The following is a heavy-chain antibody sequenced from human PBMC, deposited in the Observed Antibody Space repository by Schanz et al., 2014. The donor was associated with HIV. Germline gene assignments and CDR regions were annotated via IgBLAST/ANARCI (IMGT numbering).Heavy chain of an antibody. CDR1: GFRFRSYW. CDR3: AKSNGGDTAVVQYYFDY. D-gene: IGHD5-18*01. Sequence: DVQLVESGGSLIQPGGSLRLSCAASGFRFRSYWMSWVRQAPGKGEGGEANKKEEGIEKYYVDSVKGRFTISRDNAKNSLYLNMYSLRAEDTAVYFCAKSNGGDTAVVQYYFDYWGQGTLVSVSS. V-gene: IGHV3-7*01. J-gene: IGHJ4*02. CDR2: KKEEGIEK.